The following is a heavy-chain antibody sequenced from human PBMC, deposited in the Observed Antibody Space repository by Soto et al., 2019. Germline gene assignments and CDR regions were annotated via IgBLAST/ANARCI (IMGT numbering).Heavy chain of an antibody. V-gene: IGHV1-46*01. CDR2: INPSGGST. D-gene: IGHD3-22*01. Sequence: ASVKVSCKASGYSFTSYYLHWVRQAPGQGPEWMGLINPSGGSTTYSQKFQGRVTMTRDTSTTTVYMELSALRAEDTAVYYCVKPPGYYYDSTTYYSVWGQGTLVTVSS. J-gene: IGHJ4*02. CDR1: GYSFTSYY. CDR3: VKPPGYYYDSTTYYSV.